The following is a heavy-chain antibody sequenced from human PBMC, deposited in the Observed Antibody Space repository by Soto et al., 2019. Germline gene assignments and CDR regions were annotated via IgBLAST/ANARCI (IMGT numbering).Heavy chain of an antibody. CDR3: ARRGALTSYYYGYYFDY. D-gene: IGHD3-9*01. J-gene: IGHJ4*02. CDR2: INPGNGNT. CDR1: AYTFPRYA. Sequence: DSGKVDCKASAYTFPRYAINWTRQAPGQSPEWMGWINPGNGNTKYSQRFQGRVTFTRYTSASTVYVELSSLTSEDTAVYYCARRGALTSYYYGYYFDYWGQGTLVTVSS. V-gene: IGHV1-3*01.